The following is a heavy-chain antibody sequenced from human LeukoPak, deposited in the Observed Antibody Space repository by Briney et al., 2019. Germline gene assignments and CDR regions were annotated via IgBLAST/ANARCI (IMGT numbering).Heavy chain of an antibody. CDR1: RFTFSSYW. Sequence: GGSLRLSCAASRFTFSSYWMHWVRQAPGKGLVWVSRINSDGSSTSYADSVKGRFTISRDNAKNTLYLQMNSLRAEDTAVYYCARGPGLDKNAFDIWGQGTMVTVSS. CDR3: ARGPGLDKNAFDI. CDR2: INSDGSST. D-gene: IGHD1-1*01. J-gene: IGHJ3*02. V-gene: IGHV3-74*01.